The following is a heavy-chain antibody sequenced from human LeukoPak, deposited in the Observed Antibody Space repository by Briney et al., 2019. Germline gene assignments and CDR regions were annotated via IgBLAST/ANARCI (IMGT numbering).Heavy chain of an antibody. V-gene: IGHV4-30-2*01. Sequence: SETLSLTCAVSGGSISSGGYSWSWIRQPPGKGLEWIGYIYHSGSTNYNPSLKSRVTISVDKSKNQFSLKLSSVTAADTAVYYCARRGYSYEYYFDYWGQGTLVTVSS. CDR3: ARRGYSYEYYFDY. D-gene: IGHD5-18*01. J-gene: IGHJ4*02. CDR1: GGSISSGGYS. CDR2: IYHSGST.